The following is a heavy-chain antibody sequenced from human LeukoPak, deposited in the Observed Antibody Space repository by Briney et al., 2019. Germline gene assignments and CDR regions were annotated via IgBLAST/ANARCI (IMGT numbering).Heavy chain of an antibody. D-gene: IGHD6-13*01. J-gene: IGHJ4*02. CDR2: ISSSSSYI. V-gene: IGHV3-21*01. CDR3: ARGGIAAAGSNY. CDR1: GFTFSNAW. Sequence: GGSLRLSCAASGFTFSNAWMSWVRQAPGKGLEWVSSISSSSSYIYYADSVKGRFTISRDNAKNSLYLQMNSLRAEDTAVYYCARGGIAAAGSNYWGQGTLVTVSS.